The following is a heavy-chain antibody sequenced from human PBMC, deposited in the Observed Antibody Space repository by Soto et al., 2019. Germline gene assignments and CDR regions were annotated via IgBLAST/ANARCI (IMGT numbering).Heavy chain of an antibody. V-gene: IGHV5-51*01. CDR2: IYPGDSDT. CDR1: GYSFTSYW. Sequence: PGESLKISCKGSGYSFTSYWIGWVRQMPGKGLELMGIIYPGDSDTRYSPSFQGQVTISADKSISTAYLQWGSLKVSDTAMYYCVRQGSDCWRYYDAAPPAQHYYYAMDVWGLGTTVTVSS. D-gene: IGHD3-16*01. J-gene: IGHJ6*02. CDR3: VRQGSDCWRYYDAAPPAQHYYYAMDV.